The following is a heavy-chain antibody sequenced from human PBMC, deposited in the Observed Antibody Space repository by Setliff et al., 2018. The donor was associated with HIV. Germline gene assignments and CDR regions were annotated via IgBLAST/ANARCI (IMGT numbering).Heavy chain of an antibody. J-gene: IGHJ5*02. CDR2: IYYTGST. Sequence: SETLSLTCSYSGNSFSGYHWNWIRQPAGKGLEWLGRIYYTGSTEYDPSLKSRLTMSMDTSKDQFSLRLVSLTTADTAVYYCARSIYGSGTYPLDAWGPGTLVTVSS. CDR3: ARSIYGSGTYPLDA. V-gene: IGHV4-4*07. D-gene: IGHD3-10*01. CDR1: GNSFSGYH.